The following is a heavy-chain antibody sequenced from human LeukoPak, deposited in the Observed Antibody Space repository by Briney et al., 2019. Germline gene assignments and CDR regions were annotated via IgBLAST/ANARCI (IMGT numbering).Heavy chain of an antibody. CDR1: GGSFSGHY. Sequence: SETLSLTCAVYGGSFSGHYWSWIRQPPGKGLEWIGEINHSGSTNYNPSLKSRVTISVDTSKNQFSLKLSSVTAADTAVYYCARGHDSSGYPFDYWGQGTLVTVSS. V-gene: IGHV4-34*01. CDR3: ARGHDSSGYPFDY. J-gene: IGHJ4*02. CDR2: INHSGST. D-gene: IGHD3-22*01.